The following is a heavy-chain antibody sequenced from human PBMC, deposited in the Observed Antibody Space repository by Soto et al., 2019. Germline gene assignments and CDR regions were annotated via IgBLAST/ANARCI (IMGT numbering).Heavy chain of an antibody. Sequence: PSDTLSLTCAFSGSSIGSGCLWSWVRQPPGKGLEWIAEIFHDGNTNYSPSLKSRVTISVDKSQNQFSLNVYSVTAADTAVYYCARHEGWTGPDQWGQGTLVTVSS. CDR2: IFHDGNT. V-gene: IGHV4-4*02. J-gene: IGHJ5*02. CDR1: GSSIGSGCL. D-gene: IGHD2-8*02. CDR3: ARHEGWTGPDQ.